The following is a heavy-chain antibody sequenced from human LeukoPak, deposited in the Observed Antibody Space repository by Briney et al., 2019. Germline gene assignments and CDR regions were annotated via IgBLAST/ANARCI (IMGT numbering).Heavy chain of an antibody. CDR3: AKDHRWLVDY. CDR2: ISSAGTII. CDR1: GFTFGTYS. D-gene: IGHD6-19*01. Sequence: GGSLRHSCAASGFTFGTYSMHWVRQAPGKGLEWVAIISSAGTIINYADSVRGRFSISRDNSRNTLYLQMDSLRTEDTAVYYCAKDHRWLVDYWGQGTLVTVSS. V-gene: IGHV3-30-3*01. J-gene: IGHJ4*02.